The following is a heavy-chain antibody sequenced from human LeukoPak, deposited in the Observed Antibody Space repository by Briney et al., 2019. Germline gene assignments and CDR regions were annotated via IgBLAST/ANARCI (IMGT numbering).Heavy chain of an antibody. CDR1: EFTFSSYG. D-gene: IGHD1-26*01. CDR3: AKDRSIGTYYTFDH. CDR2: IRYDGSNK. V-gene: IGHV3-30*02. J-gene: IGHJ4*02. Sequence: GGSLRLSCATSEFTFSSYGMHWVRQAPGKGLEGVAFIRYDGSNKYYADSVKGRFTISRDNSKNTLYLQMSSLTAADTAVYYCAKDRSIGTYYTFDHWGQGTLVTVSS.